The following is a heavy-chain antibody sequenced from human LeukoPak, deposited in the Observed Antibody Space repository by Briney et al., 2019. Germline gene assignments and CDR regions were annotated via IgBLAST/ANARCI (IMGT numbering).Heavy chain of an antibody. V-gene: IGHV1-18*01. CDR2: ISAYNGNT. Sequence: GASVKVSCKASGYTFTSYGISWVRQAPGQGLEWMGWISAYNGNTNYAQKLQGRVTMTTDTSTSTAYMELRSLGSDDTAVYYCARELVLRYFDWFSPLLNGGMDVWGQGTTVTVSS. CDR3: ARELVLRYFDWFSPLLNGGMDV. J-gene: IGHJ6*02. CDR1: GYTFTSYG. D-gene: IGHD3-9*01.